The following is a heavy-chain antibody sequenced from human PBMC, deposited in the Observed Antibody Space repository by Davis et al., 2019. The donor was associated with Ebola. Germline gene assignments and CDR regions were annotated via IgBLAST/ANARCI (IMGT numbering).Heavy chain of an antibody. V-gene: IGHV3-11*06. CDR3: ARTDKNGWFDP. CDR2: ISSGGSFT. J-gene: IGHJ5*02. CDR1: GFTFSDYY. Sequence: GESLKISCAASGFTFSDYYMTWIRQSPGKGLEWVASISSGGSFTNYADSVKDRFTISRDNAENSLFLQMSSLRADDTAVYYCARTDKNGWFDPWGQGTLVTVSS.